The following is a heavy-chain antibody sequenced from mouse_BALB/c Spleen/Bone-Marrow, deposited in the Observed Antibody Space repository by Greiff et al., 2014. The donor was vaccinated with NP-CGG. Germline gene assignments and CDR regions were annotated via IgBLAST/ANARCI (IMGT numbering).Heavy chain of an antibody. CDR2: IYPGDGDS. CDR3: ASRGDYSYAMDY. V-gene: IGHV1-80*01. D-gene: IGHD1-1*01. J-gene: IGHJ4*01. Sequence: VQLQQSGAELVRPGSSEKISCKSSGYSFSNYWMNWMKQRPGQGLEWIGQIYPGDGDSNYNGKFKGKATLTADKSSSTAYMQLSSLTSEDSAVYFCASRGDYSYAMDYWGQGTSVTVSS. CDR1: GYSFSNYW.